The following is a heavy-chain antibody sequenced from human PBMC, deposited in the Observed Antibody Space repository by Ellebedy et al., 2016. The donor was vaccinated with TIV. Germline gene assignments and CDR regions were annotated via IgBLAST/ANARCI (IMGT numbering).Heavy chain of an antibody. CDR2: INTNSGGT. D-gene: IGHD4/OR15-4a*01. V-gene: IGHV1-2*02. Sequence: AASVKVSCKASGYTFTAYYVHWVRQAPGQGLEWMGWINTNSGGTNSAQHFQGRVAMTRDTSISTACMELSSLASDDTAVYYCARDPMVADERGRSFDHWGQGTLVTVSS. CDR1: GYTFTAYY. CDR3: ARDPMVADERGRSFDH. J-gene: IGHJ4*02.